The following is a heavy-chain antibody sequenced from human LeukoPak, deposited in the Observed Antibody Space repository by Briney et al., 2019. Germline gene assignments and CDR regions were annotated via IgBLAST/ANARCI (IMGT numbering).Heavy chain of an antibody. CDR1: GFTFSSYS. D-gene: IGHD2-15*01. CDR3: ARRPPRYCSGGSCYAFYYYYMDV. J-gene: IGHJ6*03. V-gene: IGHV3-21*01. CDR2: ISSSSSYI. Sequence: PGGSLRLSCAASGFTFSSYSMNWVRQAPGKGLEWVSSISSSSSYIYYADPVKGRFTISRDNAKNSLYLQMNSLRAEDTAVYYCARRPPRYCSGGSCYAFYYYYMDVWGKGTTVTVSS.